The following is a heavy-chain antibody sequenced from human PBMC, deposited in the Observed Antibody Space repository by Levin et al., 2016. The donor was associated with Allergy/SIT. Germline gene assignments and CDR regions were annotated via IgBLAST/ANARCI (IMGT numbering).Heavy chain of an antibody. Sequence: ASVKVSCKASGGTFSSYTISWVRQAPGQGLEWMGRIIPILGIANYAQKFQGRVTITADKSTSTAYMELSSLRSEDTAVYYCARGRGVRGVITPYWYFDLWGRGTLVTVSS. V-gene: IGHV1-69*02. CDR1: GGTFSSYT. J-gene: IGHJ2*01. CDR3: ARGRGVRGVITPYWYFDL. CDR2: IIPILGIA. D-gene: IGHD3-10*01.